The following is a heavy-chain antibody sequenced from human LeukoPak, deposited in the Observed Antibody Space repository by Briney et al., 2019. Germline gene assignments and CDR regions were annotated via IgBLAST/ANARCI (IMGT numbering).Heavy chain of an antibody. V-gene: IGHV1-69*13. Sequence: ASVKVSCKASGGTFGSYAISWVRQAPGQGLEWMGGIIPIFGTANYAQKFQGRVTITADGSTSTAYMELSSLRSEDTAVYYCARGARSGFTNWFDPWGQGTLVTVSS. D-gene: IGHD5-12*01. CDR2: IIPIFGTA. CDR1: GGTFGSYA. CDR3: ARGARSGFTNWFDP. J-gene: IGHJ5*02.